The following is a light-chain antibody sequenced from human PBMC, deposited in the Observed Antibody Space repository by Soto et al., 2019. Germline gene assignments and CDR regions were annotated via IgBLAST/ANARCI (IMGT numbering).Light chain of an antibody. CDR3: NSYTTGTTWV. V-gene: IGLV2-14*01. CDR2: DVS. Sequence: QSVLTQPASVSGSPGQSITISCTGTTSDVGRYNYVSWHQQHPGKAPKLLIFDVSNRPSGVSDRFSGSKSGNTASLTISGLQAEDEGDYYCNSYTTGTTWVFGGGTMLTVL. CDR1: TSDVGRYNY. J-gene: IGLJ3*02.